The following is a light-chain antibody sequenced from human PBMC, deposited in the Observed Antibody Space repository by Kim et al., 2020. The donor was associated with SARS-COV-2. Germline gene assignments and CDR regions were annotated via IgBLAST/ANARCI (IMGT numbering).Light chain of an antibody. CDR1: SSDVSGYNY. J-gene: IGLJ1*01. Sequence: QSALTQPASVPGSPGQSITISCTGTSSDVSGYNYVSWYQQHPGKAPKLMIYDVSNRPSGVSNRFSGSKSGNTASLTISGLQAEDEADYYCSSYTSSSTNYVFGTGTKVTVL. CDR2: DVS. V-gene: IGLV2-14*03. CDR3: SSYTSSSTNYV.